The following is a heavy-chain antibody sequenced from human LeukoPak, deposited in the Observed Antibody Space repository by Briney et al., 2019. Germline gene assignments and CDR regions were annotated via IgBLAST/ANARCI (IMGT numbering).Heavy chain of an antibody. J-gene: IGHJ3*01. CDR1: GFTFSSYW. Sequence: GGSLRLSCAGSGFTFSSYWMNWVRQAPGKGLEWVAIIKKDGNEAFYVDSVKGRFTISRDNAKDSLFLQMNSLRAEDTAVYFCARSFLMSFGELLSGGFDVWGQGAMVTVSS. CDR3: ARSFLMSFGELLSGGFDV. D-gene: IGHD3-10*01. V-gene: IGHV3-7*01. CDR2: IKKDGNEA.